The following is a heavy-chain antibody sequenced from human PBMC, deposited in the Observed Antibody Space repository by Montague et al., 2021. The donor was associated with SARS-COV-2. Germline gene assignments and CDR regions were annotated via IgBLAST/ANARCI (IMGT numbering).Heavy chain of an antibody. CDR2: VYYSGST. V-gene: IGHV4-59*01. Sequence: SETLSLTCTVSGGSISGYYCCWIRQSPGTGLDRIGFVYYSGSTKXNPXLERRVTVSVDRSTNQDSLTLSSVTPADTAVYYCARLLRSCSNGVCRTYYYYAMDVWGQGTTVTVSS. CDR1: GGSISGYY. CDR3: ARLLRSCSNGVCRTYYYYAMDV. D-gene: IGHD2-8*01. J-gene: IGHJ6*02.